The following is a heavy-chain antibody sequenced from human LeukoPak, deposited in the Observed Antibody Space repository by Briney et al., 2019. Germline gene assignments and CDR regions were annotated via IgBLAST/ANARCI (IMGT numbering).Heavy chain of an antibody. V-gene: IGHV3-21*01. D-gene: IGHD4-17*01. Sequence: GGSLRLSCAASGFTFSSYSMNWVRQAPGKGLEWVSSISSSSSYIYYADSVKGRFTTSRDNAKNSLYLQMNSLRAEDTAVYYCASSTVTFYYYYMDVWGKGTTVTVSS. CDR3: ASSTVTFYYYYMDV. CDR2: ISSSSSYI. J-gene: IGHJ6*03. CDR1: GFTFSSYS.